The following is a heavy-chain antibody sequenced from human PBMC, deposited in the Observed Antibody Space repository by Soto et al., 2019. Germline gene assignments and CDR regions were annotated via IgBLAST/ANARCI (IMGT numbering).Heavy chain of an antibody. J-gene: IGHJ4*02. CDR3: ARIQHGGSDFDF. CDR1: GGSIGSTD. D-gene: IGHD3-16*01. Sequence: GASAELFCRACGGSIGSTDIMWGRQDTGQWLEWMGGIIPIFGTANYAQKCQGRVTITADESTSTAYMELSSLRSEDTSCYYWARIQHGGSDFDFWGQGTLVTVSS. V-gene: IGHV1-69*13. CDR2: IIPIFGTA.